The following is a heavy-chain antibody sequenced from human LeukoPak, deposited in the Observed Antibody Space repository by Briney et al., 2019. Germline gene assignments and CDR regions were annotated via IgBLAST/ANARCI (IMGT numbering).Heavy chain of an antibody. V-gene: IGHV4-59*01. CDR3: ARSSSSWYFTGEAGWFDP. Sequence: SETLSLTCTVSGVSISSYYWSWIRQPPGKGLEWIGYIYYSGSTNYNPSLKSRVTISVDTSKNQFSLKLSSVTAADTAVYYCARSSSSWYFTGEAGWFDPWGQGTLVTVSS. CDR1: GVSISSYY. J-gene: IGHJ5*02. D-gene: IGHD6-13*01. CDR2: IYYSGST.